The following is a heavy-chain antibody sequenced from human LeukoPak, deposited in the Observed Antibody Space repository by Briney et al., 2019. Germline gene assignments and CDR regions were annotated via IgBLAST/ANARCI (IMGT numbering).Heavy chain of an antibody. D-gene: IGHD2-15*01. CDR3: TRPKVAATPGWFDP. J-gene: IGHJ5*02. V-gene: IGHV3-49*03. Sequence: PGGSLRLSCTASGFTFGDYAMSWFRQAPGKGLEWVGFIRSKAYGGTTEYAASVKGRFTISRDDPKSIAYLQMNSLKTEDTAVYYCTRPKVAATPGWFDPWGQGTLVTVSS. CDR1: GFTFGDYA. CDR2: IRSKAYGGTT.